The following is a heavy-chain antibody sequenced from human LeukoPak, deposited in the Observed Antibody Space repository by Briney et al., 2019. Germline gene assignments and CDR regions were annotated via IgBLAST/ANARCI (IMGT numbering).Heavy chain of an antibody. CDR3: ALLNQQLAFDY. V-gene: IGHV3-30-3*01. Sequence: PGRSLRLSCAASGFSFSSYAMHWVRQAPGKGLEGVAVIANDGSNKYSADSVKGRFTISRDNSKNTLYMQMNSLRAEDTAVYYCALLNQQLAFDYWGQGTLVTVSS. CDR2: IANDGSNK. J-gene: IGHJ4*02. CDR1: GFSFSSYA. D-gene: IGHD6-13*01.